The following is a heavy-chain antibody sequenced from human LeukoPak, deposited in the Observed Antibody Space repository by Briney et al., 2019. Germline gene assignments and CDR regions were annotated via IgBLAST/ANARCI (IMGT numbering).Heavy chain of an antibody. CDR2: IYTSGST. CDR3: ARADYYESSGYYTFDY. V-gene: IGHV4-4*07. J-gene: IGHJ4*02. CDR1: GGSISSYY. Sequence: SETLSLTCTVSGGSISSYYWSWIRQPAGKGLEWIGRIYTSGSTNYNPSLKSRVTMSVDTSKNQFSLKLSSVTAADTAVYYCARADYYESSGYYTFDYWGQGTLVTVSS. D-gene: IGHD3-22*01.